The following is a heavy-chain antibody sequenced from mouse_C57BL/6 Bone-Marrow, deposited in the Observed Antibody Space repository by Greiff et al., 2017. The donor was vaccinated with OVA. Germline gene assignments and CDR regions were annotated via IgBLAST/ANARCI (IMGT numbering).Heavy chain of an antibody. CDR3: ASFVTGTWGYFDV. V-gene: IGHV1-64*01. Sequence: QVQLQQPGAELVKPGASVKLSCKASGYTFTSYWMHWVKQRPGQGLEWIGMIHPNSGSTNYNEKFKSKATLTVDKSSSTAYMQLSSLTSEDSAVYYCASFVTGTWGYFDVWGTGTTVTVSS. J-gene: IGHJ1*03. D-gene: IGHD4-1*01. CDR1: GYTFTSYW. CDR2: IHPNSGST.